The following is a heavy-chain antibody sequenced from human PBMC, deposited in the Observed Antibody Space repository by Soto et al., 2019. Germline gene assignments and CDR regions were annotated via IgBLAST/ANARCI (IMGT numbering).Heavy chain of an antibody. CDR1: VYTFTSQW. Sequence: PGESLKISCKVSVYTFTSQWIGWVRQMPGKGLEWMGIIFPGDSDTRYSPSFQGQVTISADSSISTAYLQWSSLKASDTAMYYCAGLTDGYPGYWGQGTLVTVSS. D-gene: IGHD5-12*01. V-gene: IGHV5-51*01. CDR2: IFPGDSDT. CDR3: AGLTDGYPGY. J-gene: IGHJ4*02.